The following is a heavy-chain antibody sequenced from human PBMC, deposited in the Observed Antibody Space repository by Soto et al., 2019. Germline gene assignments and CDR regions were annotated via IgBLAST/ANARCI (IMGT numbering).Heavy chain of an antibody. Sequence: QVQRVQSGAEVKKPGASVKVYCKASGYTFTSYGISWVRQAPGQGLEWMGWISAYNGNTNYAQKLQGRVTMTTDTSTSTAYLELRSLRSDDTAVYYCAREGRAGREAAPTFIDYWGQGTLVTVSS. V-gene: IGHV1-18*04. CDR2: ISAYNGNT. CDR1: GYTFTSYG. J-gene: IGHJ4*02. D-gene: IGHD2-15*01. CDR3: AREGRAGREAAPTFIDY.